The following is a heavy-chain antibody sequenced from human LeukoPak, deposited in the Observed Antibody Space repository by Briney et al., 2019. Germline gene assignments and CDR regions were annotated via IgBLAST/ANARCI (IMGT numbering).Heavy chain of an antibody. J-gene: IGHJ5*02. D-gene: IGHD2-21*01. CDR1: GGSFSGYY. V-gene: IGHV4-34*01. Sequence: SETLSLTCAVYGGSFSGYYWSWIRQPPGKGLEWIGEINHSGSTNYNPSLKSRVTISVDKSKNQFSLKMNSVTAADTALYYCARNGDYCLDAWGQGTLVTVSS. CDR2: INHSGST. CDR3: ARNGDYCLDA.